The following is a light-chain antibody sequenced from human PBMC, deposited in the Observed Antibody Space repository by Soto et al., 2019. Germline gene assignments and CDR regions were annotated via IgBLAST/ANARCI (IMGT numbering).Light chain of an antibody. V-gene: IGLV1-47*01. CDR2: RTN. CDR3: AAWDDSLSWV. J-gene: IGLJ3*02. CDR1: SSNIGSNF. Sequence: QSVLTQPPSASGTPGLRVTSSCSGSSSNIGSNFVYWFQQLPGTAPKLLISRTNQRPSGVPDRFSGSKSGTSASLVISGLRSEDEAEYYCAAWDDSLSWVFGGGTKLTVL.